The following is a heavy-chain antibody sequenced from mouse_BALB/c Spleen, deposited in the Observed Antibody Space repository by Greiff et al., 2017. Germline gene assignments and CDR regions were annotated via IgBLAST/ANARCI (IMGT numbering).Heavy chain of an antibody. CDR3: ASFITTAGAY. CDR1: GFAFSSYD. J-gene: IGHJ3*01. CDR2: ISSGGGST. V-gene: IGHV5-12-1*01. Sequence: DVMLVESGGGLVKPGGSLKLSCAASGFAFSSYDMSWVRQTPEKRLEWVAYISSGGGSTYYPDTVKGRFTISRDNAKNTLYLQMSSLKSEDTAMYYCASFITTAGAYWGQGTLVTVSA. D-gene: IGHD1-2*01.